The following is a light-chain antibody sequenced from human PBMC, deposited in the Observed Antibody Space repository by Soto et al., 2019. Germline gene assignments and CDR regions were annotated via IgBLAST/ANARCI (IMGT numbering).Light chain of an antibody. CDR3: QQYGSSPPYT. CDR2: GAS. J-gene: IGKJ2*01. CDR1: QSVSSSY. V-gene: IGKV3-20*01. Sequence: EIVLTQSPGTLSLSPGERATLSCRASQSVSSSYLAWYQQKPGQAPRLLIYGASSRATGIPDRFSGSVSGADFTRTISRLEPEDFAVSYCQQYGSSPPYTFGQGTKLEIK.